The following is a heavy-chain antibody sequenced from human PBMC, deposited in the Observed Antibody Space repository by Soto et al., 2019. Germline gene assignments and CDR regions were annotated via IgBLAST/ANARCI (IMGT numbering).Heavy chain of an antibody. CDR1: GYTFTSYD. D-gene: IGHD2-2*01. CDR2: MNPNSGNT. V-gene: IGHV1-8*01. J-gene: IGHJ6*02. Sequence: SVKVSCKASGYTFTSYDINWVRQATGQGLEWMGWMNPNSGNTGYAQKFQGRVTMTRNTSISTAYMELSGLRSEDTAVYYCARGRSIEVPAAIRYYYYYGMDVWGQGTTVTVSS. CDR3: ARGRSIEVPAAIRYYYYYGMDV.